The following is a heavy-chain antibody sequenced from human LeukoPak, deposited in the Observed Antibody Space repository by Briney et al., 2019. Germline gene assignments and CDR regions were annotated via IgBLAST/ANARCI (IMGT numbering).Heavy chain of an antibody. CDR3: ARDPCGGDCYFDY. CDR2: ISSSSSYI. CDR1: GFTFSSYS. J-gene: IGHJ4*02. D-gene: IGHD2-21*02. Sequence: PGGSLRLSCAASGFTFSSYSMNWVRQAPGKGLEWVSSISSSSSYIYYADSVKGRFTISRDNAKNSLYLQMNSLGAEDTAVYYCARDPCGGDCYFDYWGQGTLVTVSS. V-gene: IGHV3-21*01.